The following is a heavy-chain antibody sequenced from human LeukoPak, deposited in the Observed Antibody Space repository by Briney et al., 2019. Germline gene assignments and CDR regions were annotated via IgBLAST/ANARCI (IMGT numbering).Heavy chain of an antibody. CDR3: ARGPYSYDSSGAFDI. J-gene: IGHJ3*02. CDR2: ISSSGST. V-gene: IGHV4-4*07. Sequence: PSETLSLTCTVSGGSITESYWSWIRQPAGKGLEWIGRISSSGSTNYNPSLKSRVTISVDTSKNQFSLKLSFVTAADTAVYFCARGPYSYDSSGAFDIWGQGTMVTVSS. D-gene: IGHD3-22*01. CDR1: GGSITESY.